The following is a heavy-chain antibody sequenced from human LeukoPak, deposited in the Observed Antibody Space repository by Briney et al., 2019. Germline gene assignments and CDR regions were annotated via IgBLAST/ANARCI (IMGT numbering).Heavy chain of an antibody. J-gene: IGHJ1*01. Sequence: GGALRLSCAASGFTFSSYIMTWVRQAPGEGREWVSYISSSSSTIYYADSVKGRFTISRDNAKNSLYLQMNSLRAEDTAVYYCARDILTGSQSRFQHWGQGTLVTVSS. CDR3: ARDILTGSQSRFQH. V-gene: IGHV3-48*04. D-gene: IGHD3-9*01. CDR1: GFTFSSYI. CDR2: ISSSSSTI.